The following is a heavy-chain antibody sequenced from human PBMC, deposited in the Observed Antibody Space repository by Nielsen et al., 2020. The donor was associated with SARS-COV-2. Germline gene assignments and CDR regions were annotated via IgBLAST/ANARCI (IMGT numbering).Heavy chain of an antibody. CDR3: ATDRSSGWPYYYYYGMDV. D-gene: IGHD6-19*01. CDR1: GGPFSNHG. CDR2: IIPKFATA. V-gene: IGHV1-69*13. Sequence: SVKVSCKASGGPFSNHGITWVRQAPGQGLEWMGGIIPKFATANYAEKFQGRITITADESTSTGYMELSSLTSEDTAVYYCATDRSSGWPYYYYYGMDVWGQGTTVTVSS. J-gene: IGHJ6*02.